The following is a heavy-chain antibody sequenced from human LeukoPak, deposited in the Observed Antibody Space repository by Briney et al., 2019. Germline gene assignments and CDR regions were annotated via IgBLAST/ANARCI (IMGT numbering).Heavy chain of an antibody. CDR3: ARDLRASPDYGDYSDY. Sequence: SVKVSCKASGGTFSSYAISWVRQAPGQGLEWMGGIIPIFGTANYAQKFQGRVTITTDESTSTAYMELSSLRSEDTAVYYCARDLRASPDYGDYSDYWGQGTLVTVSS. D-gene: IGHD4-17*01. CDR1: GGTFSSYA. J-gene: IGHJ4*02. V-gene: IGHV1-69*05. CDR2: IIPIFGTA.